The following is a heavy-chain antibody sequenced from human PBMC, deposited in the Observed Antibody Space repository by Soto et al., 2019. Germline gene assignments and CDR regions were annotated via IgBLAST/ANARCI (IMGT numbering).Heavy chain of an antibody. Sequence: GGSLRLSCAASGFTFDDYAMHWVRQAPGKGLEWVSGISWNSGSIGYADSVKGRFTISRDNAKNSLYLQMNSLRAEDTALYYCAKERRITIFGGRDYYYYMDVWGKGTTVTVSS. V-gene: IGHV3-9*01. D-gene: IGHD3-3*01. CDR1: GFTFDDYA. J-gene: IGHJ6*03. CDR2: ISWNSGSI. CDR3: AKERRITIFGGRDYYYYMDV.